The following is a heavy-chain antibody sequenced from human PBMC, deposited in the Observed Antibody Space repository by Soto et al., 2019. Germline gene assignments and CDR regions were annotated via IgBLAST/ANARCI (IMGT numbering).Heavy chain of an antibody. V-gene: IGHV4-59*08. CDR3: AGLSVGATYYYYYGMDV. CDR1: GGSISNYY. CDR2: IYYSGTT. J-gene: IGHJ6*02. D-gene: IGHD1-26*01. Sequence: PSETLSLTCTVSGGSISNYYWTWIRQPPGKGLEWIGYIYYSGTTNYNPSLKSRVTISVDTSKNQFSLKLSSVTAADTAVYYCAGLSVGATYYYYYGMDVWGQGTTVTVSS.